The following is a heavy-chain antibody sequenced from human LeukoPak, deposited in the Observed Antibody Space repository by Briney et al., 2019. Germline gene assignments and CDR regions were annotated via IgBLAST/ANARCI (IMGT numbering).Heavy chain of an antibody. CDR2: IYYSGST. CDR3: ARRVPLEPYYYYYIDV. V-gene: IGHV4-39*01. D-gene: IGHD1-1*01. CDR1: GGSISSSSYY. Sequence: SETLSLTCTVSGGSISSSSYYWGWIRQPPGKGLEWIGSIYYSGSTYYNPSLKSRVTISVDTSKNQFSLKLSSVTAADTAVYYCARRVPLEPYYYYYIDVWGKGTTVTISS. J-gene: IGHJ6*03.